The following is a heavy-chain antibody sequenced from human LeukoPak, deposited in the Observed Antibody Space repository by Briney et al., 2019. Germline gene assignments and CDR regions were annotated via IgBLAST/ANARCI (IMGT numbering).Heavy chain of an antibody. CDR1: GFTFSSYG. V-gene: IGHV3-30*18. CDR3: AKDGSRYYDSSGYSYYFDY. D-gene: IGHD3-22*01. J-gene: IGHJ4*02. CDR2: ISYDGSNK. Sequence: GRSLRLSCAASGFTFSSYGMHWVRQAPGKGLEWVAVISYDGSNKYYADSVKGRFTISRDNSKNTLYLQMNSLRAEDTAVYYCAKDGSRYYDSSGYSYYFDYWGQGTLVTVSS.